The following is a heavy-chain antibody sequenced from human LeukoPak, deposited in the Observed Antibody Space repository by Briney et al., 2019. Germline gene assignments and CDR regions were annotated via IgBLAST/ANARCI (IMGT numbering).Heavy chain of an antibody. CDR2: INHSRST. V-gene: IGHV4-39*07. J-gene: IGHJ4*02. CDR3: ARGRRFSSWGY. CDR1: GGSISSSSYY. Sequence: PSETLSLTCTVSGGSISSSSYYWGWIRQPPGRGLEWIGEINHSRSTNYNPYLKSRVTISVDTSKNQFSLKLSSVTAADTAIYYCARGRRFSSWGYWGQGTLVTVSS. D-gene: IGHD6-13*01.